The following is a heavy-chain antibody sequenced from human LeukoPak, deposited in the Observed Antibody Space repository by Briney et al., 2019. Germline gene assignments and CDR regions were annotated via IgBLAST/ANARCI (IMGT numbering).Heavy chain of an antibody. CDR3: AKGKGGSTTSCPDY. J-gene: IGHJ4*02. V-gene: IGHV3-48*03. CDR1: GFTFSSYE. Sequence: GGSLRLSCAASGFTFSSYEMNWVRQAPGKGLEWVSYISSSGSTIYYADSVKGRFTISRDNAKNSLYLQMNSLRAEDMALYYCAKGKGGSTTSCPDYWGQGTLVTVSS. D-gene: IGHD2-2*01. CDR2: ISSSGSTI.